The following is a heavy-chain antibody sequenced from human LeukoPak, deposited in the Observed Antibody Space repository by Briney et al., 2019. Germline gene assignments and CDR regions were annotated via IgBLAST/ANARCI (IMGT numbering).Heavy chain of an antibody. CDR1: GFTFSSYW. Sequence: PGGSLGLSCAASGFTFSSYWMSWVRLAPGKGLEWAANIKGDGSEKWYADSVKGRFTISRDNAQNSVHLQMNSLRAEDTAVYHCARDEYRSRWLHPWGQGTLVTVSS. V-gene: IGHV3-7*01. CDR2: IKGDGSEK. CDR3: ARDEYRSRWLHP. J-gene: IGHJ5*02. D-gene: IGHD5-24*01.